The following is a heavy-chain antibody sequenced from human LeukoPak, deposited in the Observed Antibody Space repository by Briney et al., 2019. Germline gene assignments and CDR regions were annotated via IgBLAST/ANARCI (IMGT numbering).Heavy chain of an antibody. V-gene: IGHV3-30*18. Sequence: GGSLRLSCAASGFTFSSYGMHWVRQAPGKGLEWVVVISYDGSNKYYADSVKGRFTISRDNSKNTLYLQMNSLRAEDTAVYYCAKELDYWGQGTLVTVSS. CDR3: AKELDY. CDR1: GFTFSSYG. J-gene: IGHJ4*02. CDR2: ISYDGSNK.